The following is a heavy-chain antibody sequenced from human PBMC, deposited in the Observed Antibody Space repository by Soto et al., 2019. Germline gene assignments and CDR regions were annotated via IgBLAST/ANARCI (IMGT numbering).Heavy chain of an antibody. Sequence: SETLSLTCTVSGGSISSYYWSWIRQPPGKGLEWIGYIYYSGSTNYNPSLKSRVTISVDTSKNQFSLKLSSVTAADTAVYYCARDLSDSYYGAFDIWGQGTMVTVSS. D-gene: IGHD4-17*01. V-gene: IGHV4-59*01. CDR2: IYYSGST. CDR3: ARDLSDSYYGAFDI. J-gene: IGHJ3*02. CDR1: GGSISSYY.